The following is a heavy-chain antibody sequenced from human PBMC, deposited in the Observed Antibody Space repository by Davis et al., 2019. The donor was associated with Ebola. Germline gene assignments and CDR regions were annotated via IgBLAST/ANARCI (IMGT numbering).Heavy chain of an antibody. V-gene: IGHV4-30-2*01. CDR3: AGAEGPTDTRGWYPV. D-gene: IGHD2-15*01. Sequence: PSETLSLTCAVSGGSISSGGYSWSWIRQPPGKGLEWIGYIYHSGSTNYNPSLKSRVTMSVDTSKNQFSLKLSSVTAADTAVYYCAGAEGPTDTRGWYPVWGQGTLVTVSS. J-gene: IGHJ4*02. CDR2: IYHSGST. CDR1: GGSISSGGYS.